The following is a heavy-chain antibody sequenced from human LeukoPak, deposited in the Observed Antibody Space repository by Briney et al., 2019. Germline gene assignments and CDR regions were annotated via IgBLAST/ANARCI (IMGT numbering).Heavy chain of an antibody. CDR2: ISYDGSNK. V-gene: IGHV3-30*18. J-gene: IGHJ4*02. Sequence: GGSLRLSCAASGFTFSNYGMHWVRQAPGKGLEWVAVISYDGSNKYYSDSVKGRFTTSRDNSKNTLYLQMNSLRAEDTGVYYCAKDSCSSTSCYEDFWGQGTLVTVSS. D-gene: IGHD2-2*01. CDR3: AKDSCSSTSCYEDF. CDR1: GFTFSNYG.